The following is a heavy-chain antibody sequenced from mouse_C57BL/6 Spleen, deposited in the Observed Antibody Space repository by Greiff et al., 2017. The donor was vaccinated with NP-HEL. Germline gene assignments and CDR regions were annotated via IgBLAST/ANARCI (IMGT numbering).Heavy chain of an antibody. V-gene: IGHV1-39*01. CDR2: INPNYGTT. CDR3: ARRDNYYGSSYGYFDV. Sequence: EVQVVESGPELVKPGASVKISCKASGYSFTDYNMNWVKQSNGKSLEWIGVINPNYGTTSYNQKFKGKATLTVDQSSSTAYMQLNSLTSEDSAVYYCARRDNYYGSSYGYFDVWGTGTTVTVSS. D-gene: IGHD1-1*01. J-gene: IGHJ1*03. CDR1: GYSFTDYN.